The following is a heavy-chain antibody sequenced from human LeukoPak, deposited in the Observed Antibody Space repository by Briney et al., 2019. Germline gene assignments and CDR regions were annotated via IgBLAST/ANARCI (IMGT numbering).Heavy chain of an antibody. D-gene: IGHD6-19*01. CDR3: ARDTAVAVAVFYY. CDR2: ISGSGGST. J-gene: IGHJ4*02. Sequence: PGGSLRLSCAATGFTYSSYGKSWVRRAPGKGLEWVSGISGSGGSTYYADSVKGRFTISRDNSKNTLYLQMNSLRAEDMAVYYCARDTAVAVAVFYYWGQGTLVTVSP. V-gene: IGHV3-23*01. CDR1: GFTYSSYG.